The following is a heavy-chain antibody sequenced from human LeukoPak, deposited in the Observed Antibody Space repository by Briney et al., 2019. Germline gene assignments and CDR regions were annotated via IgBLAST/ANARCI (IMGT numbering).Heavy chain of an antibody. CDR2: ISYDGSNK. CDR3: AKDREGYYYDSSGPTYFDY. V-gene: IGHV3-30*18. J-gene: IGHJ4*02. Sequence: GGSLRLSCAASGFTFSSYGMHWVRQAPGKGLEWVAVISYDGSNKYYADSVKGRFTISRDNSKNTLYLQMNSLRAEDTAVYYCAKDREGYYYDSSGPTYFDYWGQGTLVTVSS. CDR1: GFTFSSYG. D-gene: IGHD3-22*01.